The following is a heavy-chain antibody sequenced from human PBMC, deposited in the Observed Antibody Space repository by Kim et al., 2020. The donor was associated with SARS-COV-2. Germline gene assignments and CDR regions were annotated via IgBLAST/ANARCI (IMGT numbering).Heavy chain of an antibody. Sequence: GGSLRLSCAASGFTFSSYDMHWVRQATGKGLEWVSAIGTAGDTYYPGSVKGRFTISRENAKNSLYLQMNSLRAGDTAVYYCARVQARWFGEAYYHYGMDVWGQGTTVPVSS. CDR2: IGTAGDT. D-gene: IGHD3-10*01. V-gene: IGHV3-13*01. CDR3: ARVQARWFGEAYYHYGMDV. J-gene: IGHJ6*02. CDR1: GFTFSSYD.